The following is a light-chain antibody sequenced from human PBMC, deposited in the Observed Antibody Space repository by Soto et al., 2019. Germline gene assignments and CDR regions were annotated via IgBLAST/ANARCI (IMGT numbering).Light chain of an antibody. CDR1: QNIRNW. CDR2: DAS. Sequence: DIQMTQSPSTLSASVGDSVTITCRASQNIRNWLARYQQKPGKAPIPLIYDASSLKSGVPARFSGSASGTQFTLIISSQQPDDFATYYYQQYNTLSTFGQGTRLESK. J-gene: IGKJ5*01. CDR3: QQYNTLST. V-gene: IGKV1-5*01.